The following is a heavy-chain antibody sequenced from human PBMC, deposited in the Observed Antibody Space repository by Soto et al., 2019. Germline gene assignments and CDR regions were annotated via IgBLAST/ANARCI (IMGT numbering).Heavy chain of an antibody. D-gene: IGHD6-6*01. CDR2: INPNSGGT. V-gene: IGHV1-2*04. CDR3: ARESIAARPDAFDI. J-gene: IGHJ3*02. CDR1: GYTFTGYY. Sequence: ASVKVSCKASGYTFTGYYMHWVRQAPGQGLEWMGWINPNSGGTNYAQKFQDWVTMTRDTSISTAYMELSRLRSDDTAVYYCARESIAARPDAFDIWGQGTMVTVSS.